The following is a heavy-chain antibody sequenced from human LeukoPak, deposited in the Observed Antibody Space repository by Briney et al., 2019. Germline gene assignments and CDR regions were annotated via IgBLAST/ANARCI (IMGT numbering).Heavy chain of an antibody. CDR3: ARVKTEAYNWSDL. CDR2: INSDGSST. Sequence: GGSLRLSCAHSVFTFSNYWMHWVRQVPEKGLVWVSHINSDGSSTTCADPLKGRFTISRDNAKNTLYLQMNSLRAEDTAVYYCARVKTEAYNWSDLWGQGTLVTVSS. V-gene: IGHV3-74*01. D-gene: IGHD2-21*02. CDR1: VFTFSNYW. J-gene: IGHJ5*02.